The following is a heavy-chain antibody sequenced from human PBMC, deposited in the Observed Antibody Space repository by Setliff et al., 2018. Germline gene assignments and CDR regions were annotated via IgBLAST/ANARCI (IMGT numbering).Heavy chain of an antibody. CDR1: GASFSGSY. J-gene: IGHJ4*02. D-gene: IGHD3-3*01. CDR2: INHSGSP. CDR3: RFWSGYYKNDY. V-gene: IGHV4-34*01. Sequence: SETLSLTCAVYGASFSGSYCSWIRQSPGKGLEWIGEINHTGSPNWIGEINHSGSPNYNPSLKSRVTMSVDTSKNQFSLKLSSVTAADTAVYYCRFWSGYYKNDYWGQGTLVTVSS.